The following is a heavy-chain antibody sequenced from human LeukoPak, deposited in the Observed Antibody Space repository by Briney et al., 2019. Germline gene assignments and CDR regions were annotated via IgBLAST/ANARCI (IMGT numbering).Heavy chain of an antibody. V-gene: IGHV1-69*04. CDR1: GGTFSSYT. CDR3: ARDRVVVVPAARTGWFDP. D-gene: IGHD2-2*01. J-gene: IGHJ5*02. CDR2: IIPILGIA. Sequence: SVKVSCKASGGTFSSYTISWVRQAPGQGLEWMGRIIPILGIANSAQKFQGRVTITADKSTSTAYMELSSLRSEDTAVYYCARDRVVVVPAARTGWFDPWGQGTLVTVPS.